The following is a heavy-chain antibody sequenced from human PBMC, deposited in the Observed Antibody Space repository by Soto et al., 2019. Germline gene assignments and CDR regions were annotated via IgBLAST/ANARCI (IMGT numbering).Heavy chain of an antibody. CDR1: GGSISSGDYY. V-gene: IGHV4-31*03. CDR3: ARWWSGSRQGFDP. D-gene: IGHD3-3*01. Sequence: PSVTLSLTCSVSGGSISSGDYYWSWIRQHPGKGLEWIGYIYYSGSTYYNPSLKSRVTISVDTSKNQFSLKLSSVTAADTAVYYCARWWSGSRQGFDPWGQGTLVTVSS. CDR2: IYYSGST. J-gene: IGHJ5*02.